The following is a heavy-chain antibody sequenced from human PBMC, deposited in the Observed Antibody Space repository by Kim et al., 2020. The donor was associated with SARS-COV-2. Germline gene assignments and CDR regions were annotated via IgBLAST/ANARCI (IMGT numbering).Heavy chain of an antibody. Sequence: AKKLQGRVTMTTDTSTSTAYMELRSLRSDDTAVYYCARYQGYSSGWYYDYWGQGTLVTVSS. D-gene: IGHD6-19*01. J-gene: IGHJ4*02. V-gene: IGHV1-18*01. CDR3: ARYQGYSSGWYYDY.